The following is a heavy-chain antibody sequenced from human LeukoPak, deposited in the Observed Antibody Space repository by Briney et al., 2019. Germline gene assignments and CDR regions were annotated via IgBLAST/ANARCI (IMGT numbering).Heavy chain of an antibody. V-gene: IGHV3-74*01. CDR3: ARGLPPGTVTTGMDV. CDR2: ITNDGSST. J-gene: IGHJ6*02. CDR1: GLTFSSHW. D-gene: IGHD4-17*01. Sequence: PGGSLRLSCAASGLTFSSHWMHWVRQAPGKGLVWVSRITNDGSSTTYADSVKGRFTISRDNAKNMLYLQVNSLRAEDTAVYYCARGLPPGTVTTGMDVWGQGTTVTVSS.